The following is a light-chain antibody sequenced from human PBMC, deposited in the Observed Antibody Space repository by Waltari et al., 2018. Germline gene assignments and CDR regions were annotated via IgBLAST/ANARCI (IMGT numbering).Light chain of an antibody. Sequence: EIVLTQSPGTLSLSPGERATLSCRASQNIGRYLVWYQQKPGQAPRLLIYEASRRATGIPERLSGSGSGTDFSLTISRLEPEDFAIYYCQNHERLPATFGQGTKVEIK. CDR1: QNIGRY. V-gene: IGKV3-20*01. CDR3: QNHERLPAT. J-gene: IGKJ1*01. CDR2: EAS.